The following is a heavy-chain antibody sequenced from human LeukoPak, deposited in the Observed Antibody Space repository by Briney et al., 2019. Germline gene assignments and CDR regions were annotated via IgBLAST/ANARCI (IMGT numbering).Heavy chain of an antibody. D-gene: IGHD3-9*01. CDR2: INGDGRTT. CDR3: VGDQVDDTGYLR. Sequence: GGSLRLSCVASGFSLSGYWMYWVRQAPGKGLEYVSVINGDGRTTYYADSVKGRFTISRDNSRTTLYLQMSSLRAEDTAIYYCVGDQVDDTGYLRWGQGTRVTVSA. CDR1: GFSLSGYW. J-gene: IGHJ4*02. V-gene: IGHV3-64D*06.